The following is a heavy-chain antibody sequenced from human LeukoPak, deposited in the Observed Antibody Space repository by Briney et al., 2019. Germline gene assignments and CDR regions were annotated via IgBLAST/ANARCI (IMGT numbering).Heavy chain of an antibody. D-gene: IGHD6-19*01. CDR2: IYYSGST. CDR3: ARARRSSGHNYFDY. Sequence: PSETLSLTCAVSGGSISSGGYSWSWIRQPPGTGLEWIGYIYYSGSTYYNPSLKSRVTISVDTSKNQFSLKLSSVTAADTAVYYCARARRSSGHNYFDYWGQGTLVTVSS. CDR1: GGSISSGGYS. J-gene: IGHJ4*02. V-gene: IGHV4-30-4*07.